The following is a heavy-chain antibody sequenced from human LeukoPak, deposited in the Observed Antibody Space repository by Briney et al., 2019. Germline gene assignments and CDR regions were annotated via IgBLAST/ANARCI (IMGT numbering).Heavy chain of an antibody. CDR1: GGSLSSYH. CDR2: IYCSGST. D-gene: IGHD5-12*01. CDR3: ARGNSGYDYAFDI. J-gene: IGHJ3*02. V-gene: IGHV4-59*01. Sequence: SETLSLTCTVSGGSLSSYHWSWIRQPPGKGLQWIGFIYCSGSTNYNPSLKSRVTISLDTSKNHFSLRVSSVTSADTAVYYCARGNSGYDYAFDIWGQGTMVTVSS.